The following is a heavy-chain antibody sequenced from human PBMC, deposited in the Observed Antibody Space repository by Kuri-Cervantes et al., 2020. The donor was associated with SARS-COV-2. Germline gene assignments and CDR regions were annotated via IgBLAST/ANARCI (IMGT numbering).Heavy chain of an antibody. V-gene: IGHV4-61*02. CDR2: IYTSGST. D-gene: IGHD6-19*01. J-gene: IGHJ4*02. CDR3: ARRGAVAGTVPFFDY. Sequence: SETLSLTCTVSGGSISSGSYYWSWIRQPAGKGLEWIGRIYTSGSTNYNPSLKSRVTISVDTSKNQFSLKLSSVTAADTAVYYCARRGAVAGTVPFFDYWGQGTLVTVSS. CDR1: GGSISSGSYY.